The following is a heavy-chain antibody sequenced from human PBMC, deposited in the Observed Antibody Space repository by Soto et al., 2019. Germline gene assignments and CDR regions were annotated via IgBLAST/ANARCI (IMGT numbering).Heavy chain of an antibody. CDR1: GYSFASYW. Sequence: GESLKISCKGSGYSFASYWIGWVRQMPGKGLEWMGIIYPGDSDTRYSPSFQGQATISADKSISTAYLQWSSLKASDTAMYYCSRVERLGYCSSTSCSHYYGMDVWGQGTTV. D-gene: IGHD2-2*01. CDR2: IYPGDSDT. V-gene: IGHV5-51*01. CDR3: SRVERLGYCSSTSCSHYYGMDV. J-gene: IGHJ6*02.